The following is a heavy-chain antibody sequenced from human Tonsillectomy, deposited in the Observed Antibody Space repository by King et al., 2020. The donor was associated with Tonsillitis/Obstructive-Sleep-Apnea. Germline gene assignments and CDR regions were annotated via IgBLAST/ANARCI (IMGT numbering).Heavy chain of an antibody. Sequence: VQLVESGGGLVQPGGSLRLSCAASGFTFRNYVMNWVRQAPGKGLEWVSAISGSGGSTYYADSVKGRFTISRDNSKNTLYLQMNSLRVEDTGVYYCAKGSIAARPEWYFDLWGRGTLVTVSS. D-gene: IGHD6-6*01. CDR3: AKGSIAARPEWYFDL. CDR1: GFTFRNYV. V-gene: IGHV3-23*04. CDR2: ISGSGGST. J-gene: IGHJ2*01.